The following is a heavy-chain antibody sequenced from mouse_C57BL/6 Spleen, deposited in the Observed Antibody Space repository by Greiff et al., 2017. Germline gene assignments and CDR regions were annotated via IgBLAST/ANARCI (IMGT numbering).Heavy chain of an antibody. CDR2: ISSGSSTI. CDR3: ASRTVGYAMDY. Sequence: EVKLVESGGGLVKPGGSLKLSCAASGFTFSDYGMHWVRQAPEKGLEWVAYISSGSSTIYYADTVKGRLTISRDNAKNTLFLQMTSLRSEDTAMYYCASRTVGYAMDYWGQGTSVTVSS. J-gene: IGHJ4*01. V-gene: IGHV5-17*01. CDR1: GFTFSDYG. D-gene: IGHD1-1*01.